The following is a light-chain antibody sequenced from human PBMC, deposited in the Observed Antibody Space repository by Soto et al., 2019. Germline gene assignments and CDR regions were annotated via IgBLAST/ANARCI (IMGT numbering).Light chain of an antibody. J-gene: IGLJ1*01. CDR3: SSYAGSNNRV. CDR1: SSDVGGYNY. Sequence: QSVLTQPPSASGSPGQSVTISCTGTSSDVGGYNYVSWYQQHTGKAPKLMIYEVSKRPSGVPDRFSGSKSGNTASLTVSGLQAEDEADYYCSSYAGSNNRVFGTGTKVTVL. CDR2: EVS. V-gene: IGLV2-8*01.